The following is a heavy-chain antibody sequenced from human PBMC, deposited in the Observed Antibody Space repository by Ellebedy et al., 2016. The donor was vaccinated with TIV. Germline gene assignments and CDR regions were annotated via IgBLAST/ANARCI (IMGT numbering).Heavy chain of an antibody. CDR1: GFTFSGYY. CDR3: GRLGVIAGAGASDY. J-gene: IGHJ4*02. V-gene: IGHV3-11*01. D-gene: IGHD6-13*01. CDR2: ISYTGDTR. Sequence: PGGSLRLSCAGSGFTFSGYYMSRIRQAPGKALEWVSYISYTGDTRHYADSVKGRFTISRDNAKNSLYLQMSSLRAEDTAVYYCGRLGVIAGAGASDYWGQGTLVIVSS.